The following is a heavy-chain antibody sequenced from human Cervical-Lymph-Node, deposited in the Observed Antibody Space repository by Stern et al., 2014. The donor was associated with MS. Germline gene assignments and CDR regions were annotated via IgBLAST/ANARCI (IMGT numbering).Heavy chain of an antibody. Sequence: EVQLVESGGGLIKPGGSLRLSCAASGLPLRNVRMSWVRQAPGKGLEWIGRVEGETEGGTTDYAAPVKGRFAISRDASNNTLYLQMNSLKTDDTAVYYCTTLPGITFFGEVRDFWGQGTLVTVSS. CDR1: GLPLRNVR. V-gene: IGHV3-15*04. CDR3: TTLPGITFFGEVRDF. CDR2: VEGETEGGTT. D-gene: IGHD3-3*01. J-gene: IGHJ4*02.